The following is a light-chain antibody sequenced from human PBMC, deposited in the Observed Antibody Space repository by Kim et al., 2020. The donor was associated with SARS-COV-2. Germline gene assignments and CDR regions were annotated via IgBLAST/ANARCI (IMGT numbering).Light chain of an antibody. CDR3: KQYYSYPRT. V-gene: IGKV1-8*01. Sequence: IRMTQSPASLSASAGDTVTITCRASQRITHYLAWYQQEPGKAPKLLIYGASTLQGGVPSRFSGSGYGTDFSLTISGLQSDDFTTYFCKQYYSYPRTFGQGTKLEI. CDR2: GAS. J-gene: IGKJ2*01. CDR1: QRITHY.